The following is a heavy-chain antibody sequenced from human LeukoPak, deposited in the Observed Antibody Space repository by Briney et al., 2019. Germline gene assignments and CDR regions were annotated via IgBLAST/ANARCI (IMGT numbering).Heavy chain of an antibody. J-gene: IGHJ4*02. D-gene: IGHD3-10*01. CDR3: ARGPYGTGSHFDF. V-gene: IGHV1-8*02. Sequence: ASVKVSCKASGSTFSSYDFNWVRQATGQGLEWMGWMNPNSGDTGYTQRFQGRVTMTRDTSISTAYMELSSLRSEDTAVYYCARGPYGTGSHFDFWGQGTLVTVSS. CDR2: MNPNSGDT. CDR1: GSTFSSYD.